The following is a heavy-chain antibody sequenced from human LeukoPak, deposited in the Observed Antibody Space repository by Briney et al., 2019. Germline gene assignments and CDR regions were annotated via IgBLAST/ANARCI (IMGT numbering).Heavy chain of an antibody. CDR2: ISAYNGNT. Sequence: ASVKVSCKASGYTFTSYGISWVRQAPGQGLEWMGWISAYNGNTNYAQKLQGRVTMTTDTSTSTAYMDLRSLRSDDTAVYYCAREDAAVAGTPFDYWGQGTLVTVSS. CDR1: GYTFTSYG. D-gene: IGHD6-19*01. J-gene: IGHJ4*02. V-gene: IGHV1-18*01. CDR3: AREDAAVAGTPFDY.